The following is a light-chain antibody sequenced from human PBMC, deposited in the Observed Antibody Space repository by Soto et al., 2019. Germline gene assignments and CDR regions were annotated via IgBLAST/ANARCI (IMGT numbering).Light chain of an antibody. CDR3: LQDFSFPLT. J-gene: IGKJ4*01. CDR1: QGIRND. Sequence: AIQMTQSPSSLSASVGDRVTITCRASQGIRNDLAWYQRKPGKAPKLLIYTASSLQTGVPPRFSGSGSDTVFTLTIDSLQPEDFATYYCLQDFSFPLTFGGGTKVDIK. V-gene: IGKV1-6*01. CDR2: TAS.